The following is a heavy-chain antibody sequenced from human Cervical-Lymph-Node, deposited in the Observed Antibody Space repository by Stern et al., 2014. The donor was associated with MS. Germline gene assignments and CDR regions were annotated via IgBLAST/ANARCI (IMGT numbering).Heavy chain of an antibody. D-gene: IGHD1-1*01. CDR2: IYYSGAT. CDR3: ARELSGMYGMDV. CDR1: GGSINNGDYY. J-gene: IGHJ6*02. Sequence: QVQLQDSGPGLVQPSQTLSLTCTVSGGSINNGDYYWSWLRPHPWNGLEWLGYIYYSGATYYNPSLKGRLTISVDTSKRHFSLKLTSVTAADTAVYYCARELSGMYGMDVWGQGTTVTVSS. V-gene: IGHV4-31*03.